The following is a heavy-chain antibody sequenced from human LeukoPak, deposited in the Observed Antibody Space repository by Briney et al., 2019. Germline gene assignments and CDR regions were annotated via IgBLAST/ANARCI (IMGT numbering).Heavy chain of an antibody. Sequence: ASVKVSCKASGYTFNGYYMHWVRQAPGQGLKWMGWINPNSGGTDYAQKFQGRVTMTRDTSISTAYMELSRLRSDDTAVHYCARDRKTTTIWLEEYYYYGMDVWGQGTTVTVSS. V-gene: IGHV1-2*02. J-gene: IGHJ6*02. CDR2: INPNSGGT. CDR1: GYTFNGYY. CDR3: ARDRKTTTIWLEEYYYYGMDV. D-gene: IGHD3-10*01.